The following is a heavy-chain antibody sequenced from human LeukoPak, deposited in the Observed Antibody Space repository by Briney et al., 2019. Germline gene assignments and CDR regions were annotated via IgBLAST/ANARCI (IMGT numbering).Heavy chain of an antibody. CDR3: ARYAGYSSGWDYYYGLDV. CDR1: GFTFSNNE. D-gene: IGHD6-19*01. CDR2: ISGGGGSTI. V-gene: IGHV3-48*03. Sequence: PGGSLRLSCAASGFTFSNNEMNWVRQAPGRGLEWISYISGGGGSTIYYADSVKGRFTISRDDAKSSLFLQMNSLIAGDTAVYYCARYAGYSSGWDYYYGLDVWGKGTTVTVSS. J-gene: IGHJ6*04.